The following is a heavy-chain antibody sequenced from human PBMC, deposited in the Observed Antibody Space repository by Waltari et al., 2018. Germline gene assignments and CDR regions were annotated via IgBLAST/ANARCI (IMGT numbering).Heavy chain of an antibody. D-gene: IGHD4-17*01. CDR2: INKDGSEK. J-gene: IGHJ4*02. CDR1: GFTFNSYW. CDR3: ATQGAYGGNSVDYFDY. Sequence: EVQLVESGGGLVQPGGSLRLSCAASGFTFNSYWMSWVRQAPGKGLEWVANINKDGSEKYYADSVKGRFTISRDNAKNSLYLQMNSLRAEDTAVYYCATQGAYGGNSVDYFDYWGQGTLVTVSS. V-gene: IGHV3-7*01.